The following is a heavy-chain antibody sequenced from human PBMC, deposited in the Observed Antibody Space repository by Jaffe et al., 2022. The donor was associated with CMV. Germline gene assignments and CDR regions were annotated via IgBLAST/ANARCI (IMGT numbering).Heavy chain of an antibody. V-gene: IGHV4-4*02. J-gene: IGHJ4*02. CDR2: IYHSGST. CDR3: ARETRTYYYDSSGYYPALASYYFDY. CDR1: GGSISSSNW. D-gene: IGHD3-22*01. Sequence: QVQLQESGPGLVKPSGTLSLTCAVSGGSISSSNWWSWVRQPPGKGLEWIGEIYHSGSTNYNPSLKSRVTISVDKSKNQFSLKLSSVTAADTAVYYCARETRTYYYDSSGYYPALASYYFDYWGQGTLVTVSS.